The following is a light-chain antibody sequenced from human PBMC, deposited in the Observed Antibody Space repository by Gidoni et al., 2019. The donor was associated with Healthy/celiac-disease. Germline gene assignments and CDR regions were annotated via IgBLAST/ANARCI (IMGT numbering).Light chain of an antibody. CDR1: SSDVGSYNL. Sequence: QSALTQPASASGSPGQSITISCTGTSSDVGSYNLVSWYQQYSGKAPKLMIYEVTKRPSGVSNRFSGSKSGNTASLTISGLQAEDEADYYCCSYAGSSTLVFGGGTKLTVL. J-gene: IGLJ2*01. CDR3: CSYAGSSTLV. CDR2: EVT. V-gene: IGLV2-23*02.